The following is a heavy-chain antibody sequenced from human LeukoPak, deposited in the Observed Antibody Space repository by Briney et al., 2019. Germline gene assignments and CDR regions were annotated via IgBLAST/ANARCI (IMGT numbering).Heavy chain of an antibody. CDR2: IYYSGST. V-gene: IGHV4-59*01. CDR1: GGSISSYY. CDR3: ARGRKSIAAAGSNYYMDV. D-gene: IGHD6-13*01. Sequence: SETLSLTCTVSGGSISSYYWSWIRQPPGKGLEWIGYIYYSGSTNYNPSLKSRVAISVDTSKNQFSLKLSSVTAADTAVYYCARGRKSIAAAGSNYYMDVWGKGTTVTISS. J-gene: IGHJ6*03.